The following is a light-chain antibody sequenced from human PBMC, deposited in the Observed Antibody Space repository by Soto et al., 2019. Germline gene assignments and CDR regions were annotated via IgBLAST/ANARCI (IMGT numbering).Light chain of an antibody. V-gene: IGLV2-23*01. CDR3: CSYAGSTTNYV. J-gene: IGLJ1*01. CDR2: EGS. CDR1: SSDVGSYNL. Sequence: QSALTQPASVSGSPGQSIAISCTGTSSDVGSYNLVSWYQQHPGKAPKLMIYEGSKRPSGVSNRFSGSKSGNTASLTISGLQADDEADYYCCSYAGSTTNYVFGTGTKLTV.